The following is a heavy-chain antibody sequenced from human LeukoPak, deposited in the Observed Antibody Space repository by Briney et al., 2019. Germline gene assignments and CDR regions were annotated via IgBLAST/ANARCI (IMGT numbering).Heavy chain of an antibody. CDR1: GYTFTSYG. CDR2: ISAYNGNT. Sequence: ASVKVSCKASGYTFTSYGINWVRQAPGQGPEWMGWISAYNGNTKYAQNLQGRVTMTTDTSTSTAYMELRSLRSDDTAVYYCARDPSLWFGELLVDYWGQGTLVTVSS. J-gene: IGHJ4*02. CDR3: ARDPSLWFGELLVDY. V-gene: IGHV1-18*01. D-gene: IGHD3-10*01.